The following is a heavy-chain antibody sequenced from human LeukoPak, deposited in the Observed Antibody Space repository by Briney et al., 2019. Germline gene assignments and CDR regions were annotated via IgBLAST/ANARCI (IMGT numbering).Heavy chain of an antibody. CDR2: ISSSSSYI. D-gene: IGHD3-9*01. V-gene: IGHV3-21*01. CDR3: ARDRGDIRGDAFDI. Sequence: GGSLRLSCAASGFTFSSYSMNWVRQAPGKGLEWVSSISSSSSYIYYADSVKGRFIISRDNAKNSLYLQMNSLRAEDTAVYYCARDRGDIRGDAFDIWGQGTMVTVSS. J-gene: IGHJ3*02. CDR1: GFTFSSYS.